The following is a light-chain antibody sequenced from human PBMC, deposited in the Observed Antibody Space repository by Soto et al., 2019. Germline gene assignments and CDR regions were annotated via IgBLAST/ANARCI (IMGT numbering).Light chain of an antibody. V-gene: IGKV3-11*01. J-gene: IGKJ4*01. Sequence: EIVLTQSPATLSLPPGEGATLSCRASQSVSSYLAWYQQKPGQAPRLLIYDASNRATGIPARFSGSGSGTDFTLTISSLEPEDFAVYYCQQRYNWPPLTFGGGTKVEVK. CDR3: QQRYNWPPLT. CDR1: QSVSSY. CDR2: DAS.